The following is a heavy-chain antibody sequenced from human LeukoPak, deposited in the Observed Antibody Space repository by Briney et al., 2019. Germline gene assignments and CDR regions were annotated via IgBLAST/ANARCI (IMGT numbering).Heavy chain of an antibody. V-gene: IGHV4-59*01. Sequence: PSETLSLTCTVSGDSITTSYWSWIRQPPGQGLEWIGYVSFSGSTGYKPSLNNRVTMSLDTSKNQFSLKLTSVTAADTAVYYCTRDNTGVDAFDIWGQGTMVTVPS. CDR2: VSFSGST. CDR3: TRDNTGVDAFDI. CDR1: GDSITTSY. D-gene: IGHD3-10*01. J-gene: IGHJ3*02.